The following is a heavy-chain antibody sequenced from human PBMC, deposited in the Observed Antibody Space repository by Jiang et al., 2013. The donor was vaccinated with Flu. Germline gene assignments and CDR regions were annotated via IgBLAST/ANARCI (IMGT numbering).Heavy chain of an antibody. CDR3: ARGAHILTGYYNYYYFDL. J-gene: IGHJ2*01. D-gene: IGHD3-9*01. V-gene: IGHV6-1*01. CDR1: GDSVSSYSAA. CDR2: TYYRSKWYN. Sequence: ISGDSVSSYSAAWNWIRQSPSRGLEWLGRTYYRSKWYNDFAGSVKSRITINPDTSKNQFSLQLNSVTPEDTAVYYCARGAHILTGYYNYYYFDLWGRGTLVTVSS.